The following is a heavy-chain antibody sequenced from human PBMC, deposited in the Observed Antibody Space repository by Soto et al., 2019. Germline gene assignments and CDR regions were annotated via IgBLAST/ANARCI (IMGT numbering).Heavy chain of an antibody. CDR2: INHSGST. CDR1: GGSFSGYY. CDR3: ARAYHRRNWFDP. J-gene: IGHJ5*02. D-gene: IGHD2-2*01. V-gene: IGHV4-34*01. Sequence: PSETLSLTCAVYGGSFSGYYWSWIRQPPGKGLEWIGEINHSGSTNYNPSLKSRVTISVDTSKNQFSLKLSSVTAADTAVYYCARAYHRRNWFDPWGQGTLVTVSS.